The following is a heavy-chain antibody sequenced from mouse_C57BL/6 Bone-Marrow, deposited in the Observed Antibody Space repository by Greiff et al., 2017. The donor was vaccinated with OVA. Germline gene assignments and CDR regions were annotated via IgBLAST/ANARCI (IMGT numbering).Heavy chain of an antibody. CDR3: ARHVAYYSNRGYFDV. CDR1: GFTFSSYG. J-gene: IGHJ1*03. D-gene: IGHD2-5*01. CDR2: ISSGGSYT. Sequence: DVKLVESGGDLVKPGGSLKLSCAASGFTFSSYGMSWVRQTPDKRLEWVATISSGGSYTYYPDSVKGRFTISRDNAKNTLYLQMSSLKSEDTAMYYCARHVAYYSNRGYFDVWGTGTTVTVSS. V-gene: IGHV5-6*02.